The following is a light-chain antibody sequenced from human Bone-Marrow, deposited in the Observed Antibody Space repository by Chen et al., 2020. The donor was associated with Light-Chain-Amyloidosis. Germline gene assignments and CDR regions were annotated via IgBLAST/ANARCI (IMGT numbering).Light chain of an antibody. CDR1: TSDVGTYNL. J-gene: IGLJ2*01. Sequence: QSALTQPASVSGSPGQSITISCTVTTSDVGTYNLVSWYQQHPGKAPKLIIFEDTQRPSWVSTRFSASKSVNTASLRIFRLQAEDEADYYCCSCAGSNTYVFGGGTKLTVL. CDR3: CSCAGSNTYV. CDR2: EDT. V-gene: IGLV2-23*01.